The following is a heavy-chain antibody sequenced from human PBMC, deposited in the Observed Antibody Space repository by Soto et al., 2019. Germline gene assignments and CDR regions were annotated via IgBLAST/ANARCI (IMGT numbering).Heavy chain of an antibody. CDR1: GGSIRVTDYF. D-gene: IGHD7-27*01. Sequence: SETLSHTSTVSGGSIRVTDYFWGWIRQPPGKALEWIASIYHSGSTYYNPSLKSRVTMSVDTSNSQFALTLNSVTAADTAVYFCARDTGWFDPWGQGTLVTVSS. J-gene: IGHJ5*02. CDR2: IYHSGST. V-gene: IGHV4-39*01. CDR3: ARDTGWFDP.